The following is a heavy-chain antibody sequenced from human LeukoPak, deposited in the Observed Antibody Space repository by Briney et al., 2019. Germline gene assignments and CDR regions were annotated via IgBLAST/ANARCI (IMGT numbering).Heavy chain of an antibody. J-gene: IGHJ4*02. CDR3: SRSDTVPGAKYCFDR. CDR1: GFTVGDYA. V-gene: IGHV3-49*04. CDR2: IRSRAYGRTT. D-gene: IGHD6-25*01. Sequence: GGSLRLSCTISGFTVGDYAITWVRQAPGKGLEWVGLIRSRAYGRTTEYAASVKGRFTISRDDSNGIAYLQMSGLQTGDTAVYYCSRSDTVPGAKYCFDRWGQGTLVTVSS.